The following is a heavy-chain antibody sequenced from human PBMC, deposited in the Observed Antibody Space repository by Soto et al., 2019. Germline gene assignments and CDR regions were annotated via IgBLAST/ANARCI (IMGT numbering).Heavy chain of an antibody. D-gene: IGHD6-13*01. CDR3: TTSLSQLLVPFDY. J-gene: IGHJ4*02. V-gene: IGHV3-15*07. CDR1: GFTFSNAW. CDR2: IKSKTDGGTT. Sequence: PGGSLRLSCAASGFTFSNAWMNWVRQAPGKGLEWVGRIKSKTDGGTTDYAAPVKGRFTISRDDSKNTLYLQMNSLKTEDTAVYYCTTSLSQLLVPFDYWGQGTLVTVSS.